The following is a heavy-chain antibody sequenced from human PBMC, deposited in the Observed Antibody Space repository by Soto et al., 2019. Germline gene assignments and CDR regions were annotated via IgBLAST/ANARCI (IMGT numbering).Heavy chain of an antibody. CDR3: AKDAVPGPPDYFDF. D-gene: IGHD6-19*01. J-gene: IGHJ4*02. CDR2: LNGSGGST. Sequence: PGGSPRLSCAACGFTLRNYAMTWVRQAPGKGLEWVSGLNGSGGSTSSAESVKGRFAISRDDYKNTVYLQMNNLTPKDAAIYYCAKDAVPGPPDYFDFCGQGTLVTVSS. CDR1: GFTLRNYA. V-gene: IGHV3-23*01.